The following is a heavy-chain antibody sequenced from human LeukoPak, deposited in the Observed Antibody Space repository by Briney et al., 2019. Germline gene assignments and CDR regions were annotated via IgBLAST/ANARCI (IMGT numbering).Heavy chain of an antibody. J-gene: IGHJ4*02. CDR3: ARGRYCTGASCYFDY. V-gene: IGHV3-7*03. CDR1: GFTFSSYG. CDR2: IKQDGGEK. Sequence: QPGGSLRLSCAASGFTFSSYGMHWVRQAPGKGLEWVANIKQDGGEKYYVDSVKGRFTISRDDAKNSLYLQMKSLRAEDTAVYYCARGRYCTGASCYFDYWGQGTLVTVSS. D-gene: IGHD2-15*01.